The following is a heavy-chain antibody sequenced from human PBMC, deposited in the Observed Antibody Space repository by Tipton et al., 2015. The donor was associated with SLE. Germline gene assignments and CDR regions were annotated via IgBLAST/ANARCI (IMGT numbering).Heavy chain of an antibody. CDR3: AAGLLWFGECYY. V-gene: IGHV3-30*03. CDR2: ISYDGSNK. CDR1: GFSFSDYS. J-gene: IGHJ4*02. Sequence: SLRLSCAASGFSFSDYSMNWVRQAPGKGLEWVAVISYDGSNKYYADSVKGRFTISRDNSKNTLYLQMNSLRAEDTAVYYCAAGLLWFGECYYWGQGALVTVSS. D-gene: IGHD3-10*01.